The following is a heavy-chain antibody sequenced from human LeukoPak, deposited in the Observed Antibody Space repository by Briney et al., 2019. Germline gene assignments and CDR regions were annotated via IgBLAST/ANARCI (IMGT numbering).Heavy chain of an antibody. CDR2: INPNSGGT. Sequence: ASVKVSCKASGYTFTGYYMHWVRQAPGQGPEWMGWINPNSGGTNYAQKFQGRVTMTRDTSISTAYMELSRLRSDDTAVYYCARVKTYYYDGSGYSYYFDYWGQGTLVTVSS. V-gene: IGHV1-2*02. CDR3: ARVKTYYYDGSGYSYYFDY. D-gene: IGHD3-22*01. CDR1: GYTFTGYY. J-gene: IGHJ4*02.